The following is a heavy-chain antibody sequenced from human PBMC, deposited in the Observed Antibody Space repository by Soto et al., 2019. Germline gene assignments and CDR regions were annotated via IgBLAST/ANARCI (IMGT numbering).Heavy chain of an antibody. CDR2: IIPILGIA. J-gene: IGHJ5*02. D-gene: IGHD5-12*01. V-gene: IGHV1-69*02. Sequence: ASVKVSCKACGGTFSSYTISWVRQAPGQGLEWMGRIIPILGIANYAQKFQGRVTITADKSTSTAYMELSSLRSEDTAVYYCAIANTTYDPWFDTWGQAILLTVSS. CDR3: AIANTTYDPWFDT. CDR1: GGTFSSYT.